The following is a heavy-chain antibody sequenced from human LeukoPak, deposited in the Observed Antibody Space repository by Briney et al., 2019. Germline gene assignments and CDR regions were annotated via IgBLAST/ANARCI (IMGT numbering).Heavy chain of an antibody. CDR1: GYSLSNGYY. CDR2: IYSSGST. V-gene: IGHV4-38-2*02. J-gene: IGHJ4*02. D-gene: IGHD6-13*01. CDR3: ARVDSSNWYEYRGYFDY. Sequence: PSETLSLTCTVSGYSLSNGYYWGWIRQTPGKGLEWIGRIYSSGSTNYDPSLKSRVTMSVDTSKNQFSLKLSSVTAADTAVYYCARVDSSNWYEYRGYFDYWGQGTLVTVSS.